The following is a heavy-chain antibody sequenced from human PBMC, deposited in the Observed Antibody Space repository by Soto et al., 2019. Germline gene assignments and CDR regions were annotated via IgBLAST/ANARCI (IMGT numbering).Heavy chain of an antibody. Sequence: EVQLVESGGGLVQPGGSLRLSCAASGFTFSSYSMNWVRQAPGKGLEWVSYITSTRTTIYYADSVKGRFTISRDNAKNSLYLQMNSLRDEDTAVYDCARGGSPLNWFDPWGQGTLVTVSS. CDR1: GFTFSSYS. D-gene: IGHD2-15*01. CDR3: ARGGSPLNWFDP. V-gene: IGHV3-48*02. J-gene: IGHJ5*02. CDR2: ITSTRTTI.